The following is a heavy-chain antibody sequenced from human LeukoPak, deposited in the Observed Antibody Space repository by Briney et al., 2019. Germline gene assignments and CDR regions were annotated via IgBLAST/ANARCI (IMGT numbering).Heavy chain of an antibody. J-gene: IGHJ4*02. CDR2: ISTTSSTI. CDR3: AREGCYYGSGSPYCFDR. Sequence: GGSLRLSCAASRFTFSSYSMNWVRQAPGKGLEWVSYISTTSSTIYYADSVKGRFTISRDNAKNSLYLQMNSLGAEDTAVYYCAREGCYYGSGSPYCFDRWGQGTLVTVSS. CDR1: RFTFSSYS. D-gene: IGHD3-10*01. V-gene: IGHV3-48*01.